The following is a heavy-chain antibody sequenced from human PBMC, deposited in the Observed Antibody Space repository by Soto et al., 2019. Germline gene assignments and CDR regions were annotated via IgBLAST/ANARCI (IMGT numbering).Heavy chain of an antibody. CDR2: IYYSGST. V-gene: IGHV4-59*08. Sequence: SETLSLTCTVSGGSISSYYWSWIRQPPGKGLEWIGYIYYSGSTNYNPSLKSRVTISVDTSKNQFSLKLSSVTAADTAVYYCARHVSSGYTLSFEYWGQGTLVTVSS. D-gene: IGHD5-12*01. CDR3: ARHVSSGYTLSFEY. J-gene: IGHJ4*02. CDR1: GGSISSYY.